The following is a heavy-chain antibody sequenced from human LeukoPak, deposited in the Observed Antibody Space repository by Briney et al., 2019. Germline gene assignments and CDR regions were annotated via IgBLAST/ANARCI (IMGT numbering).Heavy chain of an antibody. Sequence: GGTLRLSCAASGFTFSAHGMNWVRQSPGRGLEWVSGIGGSGGFITYYAASVKGRFTVSRDNSKDTMYLQMNGLRAEDTSIYYCARDRAWAQYYYWGQGTLVTVSS. CDR2: IGGSGGFIT. J-gene: IGHJ4*02. CDR1: GFTFSAHG. CDR3: ARDRAWAQYYY. D-gene: IGHD3-10*01. V-gene: IGHV3-23*01.